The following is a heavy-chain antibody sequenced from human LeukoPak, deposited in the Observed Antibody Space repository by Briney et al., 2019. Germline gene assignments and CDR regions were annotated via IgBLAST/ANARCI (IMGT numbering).Heavy chain of an antibody. CDR3: AKQYFDFWSGNPN. CDR2: ISGNGGNT. CDR1: GFTFSSYA. D-gene: IGHD3/OR15-3a*01. J-gene: IGHJ4*02. Sequence: GGSLRLSCAASGFTFSSYAMTWVRQAPGKGLEWVSSISGNGGNTYYAGSVKGRFTISRDNSKNTLYLQMNSLRAEDRAVYYCAKQYFDFWSGNPNWGQGTLVTVSS. V-gene: IGHV3-23*01.